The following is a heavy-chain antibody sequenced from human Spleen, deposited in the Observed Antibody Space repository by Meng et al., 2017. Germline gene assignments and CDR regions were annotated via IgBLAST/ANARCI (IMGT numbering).Heavy chain of an antibody. CDR2: INPKSGDT. CDR3: ARDYYYDSSGYYDPLGY. D-gene: IGHD3-22*01. J-gene: IGHJ4*02. Sequence: ASVKVSCKASGYTFPDYWLHWVRRAPGQGLEWMGRINPKSGDTHYAQRFQGRVTMTGDTSISTAYMELSGLRSDDTAMYYCARDYYYDSSGYYDPLGYWGQGTLVTVSS. CDR1: GYTFPDYW. V-gene: IGHV1-2*06.